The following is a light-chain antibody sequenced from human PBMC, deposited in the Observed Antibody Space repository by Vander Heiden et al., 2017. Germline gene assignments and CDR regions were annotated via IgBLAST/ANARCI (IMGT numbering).Light chain of an antibody. J-gene: IGLJ1*01. Sequence: QSALTQPSSVSGSPGQSLTFSCTGPSSDVVGYNYFYWYQQHPGKAPKTMIYEVSKRPAGVANRFSGAKSGNTASLTIAGLQTEDEADYYCSSFTSNSLHVFGTGTKVTVL. CDR1: SSDVVGYNY. CDR2: EVS. CDR3: SSFTSNSLHV. V-gene: IGLV2-14*01.